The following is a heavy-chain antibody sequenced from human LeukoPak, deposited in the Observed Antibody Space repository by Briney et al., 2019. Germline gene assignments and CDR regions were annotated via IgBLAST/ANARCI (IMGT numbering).Heavy chain of an antibody. D-gene: IGHD1-1*01. CDR2: ITNDGSST. CDR1: GFTFSSSA. Sequence: GGSLRLSCAASGFTFSSSAMSWVRHAPGKGLVWVSRITNDGSSTTYADSVKGRFTISRDNAKNMLYLQVNSLRAEDTAVYYCARVRSGTHFDYWGQGTLVTVSS. CDR3: ARVRSGTHFDY. V-gene: IGHV3-74*01. J-gene: IGHJ4*02.